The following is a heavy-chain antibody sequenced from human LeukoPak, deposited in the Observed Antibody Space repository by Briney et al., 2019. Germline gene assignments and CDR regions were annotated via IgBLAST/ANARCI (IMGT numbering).Heavy chain of an antibody. CDR2: IYYSGST. CDR3: AREQRTYNWFDP. V-gene: IGHV4-59*12. CDR1: GGSISSYY. J-gene: IGHJ5*02. Sequence: SETLSLTCTVSGGSISSYYWSWIRQPPGKGLDWIGYIYYSGSTNYNPSLKSRVTISVDTSKNQFSLKLSSVTAADTAVYYCAREQRTYNWFDPWGQGTLVTVSS.